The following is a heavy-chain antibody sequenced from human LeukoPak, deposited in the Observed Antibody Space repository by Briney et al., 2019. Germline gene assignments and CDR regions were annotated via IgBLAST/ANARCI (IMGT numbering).Heavy chain of an antibody. D-gene: IGHD3-16*01. Sequence: SETLSLTCTVSGGSISSSSYYWGWIRQPPGKGLEWIGSIYYSGSTYYNPSLKSRVTISVDTSKNQFSLKLSSVTAADTAVYYCARDEKFGDPDAFDIWGQGTMVTVSS. J-gene: IGHJ3*02. CDR3: ARDEKFGDPDAFDI. V-gene: IGHV4-39*02. CDR1: GGSISSSSYY. CDR2: IYYSGST.